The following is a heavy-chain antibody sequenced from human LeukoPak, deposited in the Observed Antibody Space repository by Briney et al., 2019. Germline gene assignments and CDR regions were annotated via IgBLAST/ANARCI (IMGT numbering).Heavy chain of an antibody. D-gene: IGHD6-19*01. CDR1: GYTFTSYG. CDR2: ISAYNGNT. J-gene: IGHJ3*02. Sequence: ASVKVSCKASGYTFTSYGISWVRQAPGQGLEWMGWISAYNGNTNYAQKLQGRVTMTTDTSTSTAYMELSSLRSEDTAVYYCAREAYSSGWRDAFDIWGQGTMVTVSS. CDR3: AREAYSSGWRDAFDI. V-gene: IGHV1-18*01.